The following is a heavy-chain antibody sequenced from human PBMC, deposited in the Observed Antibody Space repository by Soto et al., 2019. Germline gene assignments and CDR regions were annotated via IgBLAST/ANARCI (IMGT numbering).Heavy chain of an antibody. D-gene: IGHD6-13*01. CDR2: IYHSGST. CDR3: ARDWRDPGTLVRKGIDV. Sequence: SETLSLTCAVSGGSISSSNWWSWVRQPPGKGLEWIGEIYHSGSTNYNPSLKSRVTISVDKSKNQFSLKLSSVTAADTAVYYCARDWRDPGTLVRKGIDVWGQGTTVTVSS. V-gene: IGHV4-4*02. CDR1: GGSISSSNW. J-gene: IGHJ6*02.